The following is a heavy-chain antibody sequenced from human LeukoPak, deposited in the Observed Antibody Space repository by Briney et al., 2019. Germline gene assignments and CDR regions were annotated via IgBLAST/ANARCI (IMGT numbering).Heavy chain of an antibody. CDR3: ARGFGYYYCMDV. CDR2: IYYSGST. D-gene: IGHD3-10*01. J-gene: IGHJ6*02. CDR1: GGSLSSYY. Sequence: PSETLSLTCTVSGGSLSSYYWSWIRQPPGKGLEGIGYIYYSGSTNYNPSLKCRVTISVDPSKSQFSLKLISVTAADTAVYYCARGFGYYYCMDVWGQGTTVTVSS. V-gene: IGHV4-59*01.